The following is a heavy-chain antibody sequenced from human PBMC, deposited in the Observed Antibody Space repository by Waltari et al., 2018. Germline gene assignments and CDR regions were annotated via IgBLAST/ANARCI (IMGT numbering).Heavy chain of an antibody. J-gene: IGHJ4*01. D-gene: IGHD1-1*01. Sequence: QVQLVQSGTEVTKPGASVEVSCQAFGYTFTAYFLHWVRQAPGQGLEWMGWLDPKTGDRNSAPRFQGRVTMTRDTSINTAYLKVTSLKSDDTAVYYCVRDVNDDPRGDY. CDR1: GYTFTAYF. V-gene: IGHV1-2*02. CDR2: LDPKTGDR. CDR3: VRDVNDDPRGDY.